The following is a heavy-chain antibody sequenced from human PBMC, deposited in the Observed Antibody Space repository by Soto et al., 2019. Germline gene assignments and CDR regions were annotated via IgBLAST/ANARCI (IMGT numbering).Heavy chain of an antibody. Sequence: QVQLVQSGAEVKKPGASVKVSCKASGYTFLDFYIHWVRQAPGQGLEWMGFINPSGGGTTYAQQFQGRVNMTRDTSTSTVYMALISLRSEDTAIYYCARDKPFSVGYWGQGTLVT. D-gene: IGHD3-3*02. V-gene: IGHV1-46*01. CDR3: ARDKPFSVGY. J-gene: IGHJ4*02. CDR1: GYTFLDFY. CDR2: INPSGGGT.